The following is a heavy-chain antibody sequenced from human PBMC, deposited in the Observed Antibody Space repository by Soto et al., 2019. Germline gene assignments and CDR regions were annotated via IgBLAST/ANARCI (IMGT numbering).Heavy chain of an antibody. D-gene: IGHD3-16*01. CDR1: GASITNFY. V-gene: IGHV4-4*07. CDR2: IYTRGST. J-gene: IGHJ4*02. Sequence: PSATLSLTCPVSGASITNFYWSWIRPSARKGLEWIGRIYTRGSTDYNPSLKSRATVSIDTSKNQVSLTLTSVTAADTAVYYCARGGAYYFDSWGQGILVTVSS. CDR3: ARGGAYYFDS.